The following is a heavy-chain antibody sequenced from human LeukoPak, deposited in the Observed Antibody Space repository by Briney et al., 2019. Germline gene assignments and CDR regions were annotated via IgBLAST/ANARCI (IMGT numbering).Heavy chain of an antibody. V-gene: IGHV4-59*01. Sequence: PSETLSLTCAVYGESFSSYYWSWIRQPPGKGLEWIGYIYSRGSTRGSTNYNPSLKSRVTISVDASKNQFSLKLSSVTAADTAVYYCARDQEYSGSYYRYFDYWGQGTLVTVSS. CDR1: GESFSSYY. CDR3: ARDQEYSGSYYRYFDY. CDR2: IYSRGSTRGST. J-gene: IGHJ4*02. D-gene: IGHD1-26*01.